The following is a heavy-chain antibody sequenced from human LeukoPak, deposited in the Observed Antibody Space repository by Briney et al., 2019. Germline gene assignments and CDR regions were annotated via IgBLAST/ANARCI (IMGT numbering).Heavy chain of an antibody. CDR1: GYTSTSYY. V-gene: IGHV1-46*01. CDR2: INPSGGST. D-gene: IGHD2-15*01. J-gene: IGHJ4*02. Sequence: ASVKVSCKASGYTSTSYYMHWVRQAPGQGLEWMGIINPSGGSTSYAQKFQGRVTMTRNTSISTAYMELSSLRSEDTAVYYCARAGGYCGRISCPYYFDYWGQGSLVAVSS. CDR3: ARAGGYCGRISCPYYFDY.